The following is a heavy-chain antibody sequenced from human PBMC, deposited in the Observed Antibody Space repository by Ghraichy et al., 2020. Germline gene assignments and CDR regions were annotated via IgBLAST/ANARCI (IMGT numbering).Heavy chain of an antibody. CDR2: ISSSSSYI. D-gene: IGHD2-21*01. V-gene: IGHV3-21*01. J-gene: IGHJ3*02. CDR1: GFTFSSYS. Sequence: GGSLRLSCAASGFTFSSYSMNWVRQAPGKGLEWVSSISSSSSYIYYADSVKGLFTISRDNAKNSLYLQMNSLRAEDTAVYYCARPWALGGGEILDAFDIWGQGTMVTVSS. CDR3: ARPWALGGGEILDAFDI.